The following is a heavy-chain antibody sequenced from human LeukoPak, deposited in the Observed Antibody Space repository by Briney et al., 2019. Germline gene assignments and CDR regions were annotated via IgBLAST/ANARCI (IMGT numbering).Heavy chain of an antibody. V-gene: IGHV3-7*01. Sequence: GGSLRLSCAASGFTFSSYGMNWVRQTPGKGLEWVANIKKDGTEKNHADSVKGRFTISRDNAKNLLHLQMNNLRVEDTAVYYCAGKLRGTGYPDFWGQGTLLTVSS. CDR3: AGKLRGTGYPDF. J-gene: IGHJ4*02. CDR2: IKKDGTEK. D-gene: IGHD3-9*01. CDR1: GFTFSSYG.